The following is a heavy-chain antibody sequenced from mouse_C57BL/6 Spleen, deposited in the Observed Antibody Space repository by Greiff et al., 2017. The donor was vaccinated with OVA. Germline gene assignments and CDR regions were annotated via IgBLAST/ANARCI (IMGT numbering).Heavy chain of an antibody. D-gene: IGHD2-1*01. CDR2: ISSGGSYT. CDR1: GFTFSSYG. Sequence: EVMLVESGGDLVKPGGSLKLSCAASGFTFSSYGMSWVRQTPDKRLEWVATISSGGSYTYYPASVKGRFTISRDNAKNTLYLQMSSLKSEDTAMYYCARQNGNFDYWGQGTTLTVSS. J-gene: IGHJ2*01. CDR3: ARQNGNFDY. V-gene: IGHV5-6*01.